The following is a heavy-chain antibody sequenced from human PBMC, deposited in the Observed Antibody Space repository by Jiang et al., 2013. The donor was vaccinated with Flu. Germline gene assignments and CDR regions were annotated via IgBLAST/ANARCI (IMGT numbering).Heavy chain of an antibody. CDR3: TRHGGRDSSGYYDY. J-gene: IGHJ4*02. CDR1: GYSFANYW. V-gene: IGHV5-51*01. D-gene: IGHD3-22*01. Sequence: EVKKPGESLKISCKGVGYSFANYWIGWVRQMPGKGLVWMGIIYPGNSDIRYSPSFQGQVTMSTDNSISTAYLQWSSLKASDTAIYYCTRHGGRDSSGYYDYWGQGTLVTVSS. CDR2: IYPGNSDI.